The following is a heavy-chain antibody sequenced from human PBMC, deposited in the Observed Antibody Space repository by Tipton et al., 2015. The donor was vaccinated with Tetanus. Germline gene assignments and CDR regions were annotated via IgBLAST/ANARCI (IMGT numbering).Heavy chain of an antibody. J-gene: IGHJ4*02. CDR2: INSNNGGT. V-gene: IGHV1-2*02. D-gene: IGHD3-10*01. CDR1: GYSFTGYY. Sequence: QLVQSGAEVKEPGASVKVSCKASGYSFTGYYIHWLRQAPGQGLEWMGCINSNNGGTNYAQKFQGSVTMTRDTSISTAYMELSRLRSDDTAVYYCARELGGSGFPDYWGQGTLVAVSS. CDR3: ARELGGSGFPDY.